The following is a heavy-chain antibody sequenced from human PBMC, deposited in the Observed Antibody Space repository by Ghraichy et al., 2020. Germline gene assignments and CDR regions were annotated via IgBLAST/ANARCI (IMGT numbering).Heavy chain of an antibody. J-gene: IGHJ4*02. CDR2: ISGSGGST. CDR1: GFTFSSYA. CDR3: AKAPDRGYFDWSLRG. Sequence: GESLNISCAASGFTFSSYAMSWVRQAPGKGLEWVSAISGSGGSTYYADSVKGRFTISRDNSKNTLYLQMNSLRAEDTAVYYCAKAPDRGYFDWSLRGWGQGTLVTVSS. V-gene: IGHV3-23*01. D-gene: IGHD3-9*01.